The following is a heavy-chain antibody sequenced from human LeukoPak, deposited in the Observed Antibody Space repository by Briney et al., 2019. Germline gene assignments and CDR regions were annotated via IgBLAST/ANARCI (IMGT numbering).Heavy chain of an antibody. CDR2: IRYDGSNK. Sequence: GGSLRLSCEASGFTFSSYGIHWVRQAPGKGLEWVAFIRYDGSNKYYADSVKGRFTISRDNSKNTLYLQMNSLRAEDTAVYYCSSGWLFGYWGQGPLVTVSS. CDR1: GFTFSSYG. D-gene: IGHD3-10*01. J-gene: IGHJ4*02. CDR3: SSGWLFGY. V-gene: IGHV3-30*02.